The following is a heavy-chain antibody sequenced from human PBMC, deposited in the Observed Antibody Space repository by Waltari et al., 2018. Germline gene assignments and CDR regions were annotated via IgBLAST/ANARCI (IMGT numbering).Heavy chain of an antibody. Sequence: VLLLQSGAAVKKPGTTVKISCKVSAFTITHYYIHWVQKAPGKGLHWMGLVDPEDGEAIYSENFQGRVTMTADTSTDTVYMQLSSLTSDDTAIYYCATGLEDSDSASRPFDVWGQGTMVTVS. J-gene: IGHJ3*01. CDR1: AFTITHYY. CDR2: VDPEDGEA. V-gene: IGHV1-69-2*01. CDR3: ATGLEDSDSASRPFDV. D-gene: IGHD1-26*01.